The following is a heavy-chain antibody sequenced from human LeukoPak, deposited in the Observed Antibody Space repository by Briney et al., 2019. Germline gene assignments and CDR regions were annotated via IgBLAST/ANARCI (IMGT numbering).Heavy chain of an antibody. J-gene: IGHJ6*03. Sequence: GGSLRLSCAASGFTFSSYGMHWVRQAPGKGLEWVAFIRYDGSNKYYADSVKGRFTISRDNSKNTLYLQMNSLGAEDTAVYYCAKDGQFSSWYSPHYYYYYMDVWGKGTMVTISS. CDR2: IRYDGSNK. D-gene: IGHD6-13*01. V-gene: IGHV3-30*02. CDR1: GFTFSSYG. CDR3: AKDGQFSSWYSPHYYYYYMDV.